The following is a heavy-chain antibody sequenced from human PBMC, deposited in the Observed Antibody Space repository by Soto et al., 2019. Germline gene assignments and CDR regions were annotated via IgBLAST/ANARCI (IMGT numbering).Heavy chain of an antibody. CDR3: ARHYYNSKVYGY. J-gene: IGHJ4*02. V-gene: IGHV4-31*03. CDR2: INYSGST. D-gene: IGHD3-22*01. Sequence: PSETLSLTCTVSGGSINSGGYYWSWIRQHPGKGLEWIGYINYSGSTNYNPSLKSRITISRDTSKNQFSLKLSSVTAADTAVYYCARHYYNSKVYGYWGQGTLVTVYS. CDR1: GGSINSGGYY.